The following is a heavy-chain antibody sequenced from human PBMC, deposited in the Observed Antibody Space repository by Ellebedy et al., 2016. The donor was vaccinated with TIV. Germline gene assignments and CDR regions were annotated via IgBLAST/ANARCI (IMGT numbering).Heavy chain of an antibody. D-gene: IGHD1-26*01. V-gene: IGHV3-72*01. CDR2: IRSKPSGGTT. J-gene: IGHJ3*02. CDR3: ARDLVGVRSAFDI. Sequence: PGGSLRLSCAASGFTFSDHFVDWVRQAPGKRLEWVGIIRSKPSGGTTEYAASVKGRFTISRDDSKNSLYLQMNSLKTEDTAVYYCARDLVGVRSAFDIWGQGTMVTVSS. CDR1: GFTFSDHF.